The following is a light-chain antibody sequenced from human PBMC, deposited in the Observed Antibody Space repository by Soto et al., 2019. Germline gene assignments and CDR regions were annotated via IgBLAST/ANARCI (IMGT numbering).Light chain of an antibody. V-gene: IGKV3-20*01. J-gene: IGKJ1*01. CDR2: GAS. Sequence: ENVLTQSPVTLSLSPGARATLSCRASQSITGTYLAWYQQKPGQAPRLLIYGASNRATGIPDRFSGSGSGTDFTLTISRLEPEDFAVYYCHQYASAPRTFGQGTKVEIK. CDR1: QSITGTY. CDR3: HQYASAPRT.